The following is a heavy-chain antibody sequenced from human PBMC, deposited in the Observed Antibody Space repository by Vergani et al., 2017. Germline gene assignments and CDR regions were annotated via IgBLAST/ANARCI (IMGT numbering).Heavy chain of an antibody. CDR2: LYNSGNT. J-gene: IGHJ4*02. Sequence: EVQLVQSGGGLVQPGGSLTLSCAASGFTVSAHYVGWVRQAPGKGLKWVAVLYNSGNTFYADSVRGRFTISRDNSKNTVYLQLNRLRAEDTGLYYCARDPRSRGSFFSDFWGLGALVTVSS. V-gene: IGHV3-66*01. D-gene: IGHD6-25*01. CDR1: GFTVSAHY. CDR3: ARDPRSRGSFFSDF.